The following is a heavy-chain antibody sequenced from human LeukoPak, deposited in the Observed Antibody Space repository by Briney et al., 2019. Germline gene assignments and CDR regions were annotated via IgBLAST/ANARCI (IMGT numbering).Heavy chain of an antibody. D-gene: IGHD3-10*01. CDR3: ARGFGTAIDY. V-gene: IGHV3-74*03. CDR1: GFTFSNYW. CDR2: VNGDGSST. Sequence: GGSLRLSCAASGFTFSNYWMHWVRQAPGEGLVWVSRVNGDGSSTTYADSAKGRFTISRDSAENTLYLQMNSLRAEDTAVYYCARGFGTAIDYWGRGTLVTVSS. J-gene: IGHJ4*02.